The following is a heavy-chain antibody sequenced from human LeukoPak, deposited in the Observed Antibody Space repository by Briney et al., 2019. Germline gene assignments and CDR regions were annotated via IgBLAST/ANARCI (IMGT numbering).Heavy chain of an antibody. D-gene: IGHD1-20*01. V-gene: IGHV1-3*01. CDR3: ARVRSVTGFFDY. CDR1: GYTFTSYA. J-gene: IGHJ4*02. CDR2: INAGNGNT. Sequence: ASVKVYCKASGYTFTSYARHWVHQAPGQRLEWMGWINAGNGNTKYSQKFQGRVTITRDTSASTGYMELSSLRSENTGVYYCARVRSVTGFFDYWGQGTLVTVSS.